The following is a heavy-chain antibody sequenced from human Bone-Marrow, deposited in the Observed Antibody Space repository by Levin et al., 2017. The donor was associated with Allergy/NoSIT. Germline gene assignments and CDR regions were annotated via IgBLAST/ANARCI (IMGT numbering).Heavy chain of an antibody. CDR1: GDSINNTNHY. CDR3: ARDETFNSWHTGWFDP. J-gene: IGHJ5*02. V-gene: IGHV4-61*02. D-gene: IGHD6-13*01. Sequence: LRLSCTVSGDSINNTNHYWSWIRQPAGKGLEWIGRMFAGGAATYNRSLRSRVTISIDTSKNQFSLKLTSVTAADTAVSYCARDETFNSWHTGWFDPWGQGNLVTVSS. CDR2: MFAGGAA.